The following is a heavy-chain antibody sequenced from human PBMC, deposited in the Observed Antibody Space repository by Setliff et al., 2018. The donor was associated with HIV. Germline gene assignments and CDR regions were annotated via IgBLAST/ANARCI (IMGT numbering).Heavy chain of an antibody. V-gene: IGHV3-72*01. Sequence: GGSLRLSCAASGFIISDHFMEWVRQAPGKGLEWIGLTKDKPAACITEHAASVRGRFTISRDDLKNSVYLQMNSLKTEDTAVYYCVSYHYGYPYWGQGTLVTVSS. CDR1: GFIISDHF. CDR2: TKDKPAACIT. D-gene: IGHD3-10*01. J-gene: IGHJ4*02. CDR3: VSYHYGYPY.